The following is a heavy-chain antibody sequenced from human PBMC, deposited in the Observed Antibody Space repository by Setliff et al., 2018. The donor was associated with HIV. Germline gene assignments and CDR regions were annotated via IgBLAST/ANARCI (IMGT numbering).Heavy chain of an antibody. Sequence: ETLSLTCAVYGGSFSAYYWTWVRQAPGKGLESVANVKQDGTETLYVDSVKGRFTISRDNANNLVYLQMNSLRVEDTAVYFCARWGSGSYERVFDYWGQGMLVTVSS. CDR1: GGSFSAYY. D-gene: IGHD1-26*01. CDR2: VKQDGTET. CDR3: ARWGSGSYERVFDY. J-gene: IGHJ4*02. V-gene: IGHV3-7*01.